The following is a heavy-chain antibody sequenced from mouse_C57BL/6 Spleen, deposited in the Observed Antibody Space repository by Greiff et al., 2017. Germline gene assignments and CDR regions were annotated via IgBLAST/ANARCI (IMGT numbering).Heavy chain of an antibody. V-gene: IGHV6-3*01. CDR2: IRLKSDNYAT. CDR1: GFTFSNYW. Sequence: EVQLVESGGGLVKPGGSLKLSCVASGFTFSNYWMNWVRQSPEKGLEWVAQIRLKSDNYATHYAVSVKGRFPISRDDSKRSVYLQRNNLRAEDTGRYYSTGYVPPFADWGQGTLVTVSS. J-gene: IGHJ3*01. D-gene: IGHD2-14*01. CDR3: TGYVPPFAD.